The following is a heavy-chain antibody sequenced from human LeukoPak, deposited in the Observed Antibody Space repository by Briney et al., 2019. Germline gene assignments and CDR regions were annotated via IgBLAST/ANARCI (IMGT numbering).Heavy chain of an antibody. J-gene: IGHJ6*02. CDR3: ARDSATVTTLKSYYYYYGMDV. CDR1: GYTFTSYG. Sequence: GASVKVSCKASGYTFTSYGISWGRQAPGQGLEWMGWIGAYNGNTNYAQKLQGRVTMTTDTSTSTAYMELRSLRSDDTAVYYCARDSATVTTLKSYYYYYGMDVWGQGTTVTVSS. D-gene: IGHD4-17*01. CDR2: IGAYNGNT. V-gene: IGHV1-18*01.